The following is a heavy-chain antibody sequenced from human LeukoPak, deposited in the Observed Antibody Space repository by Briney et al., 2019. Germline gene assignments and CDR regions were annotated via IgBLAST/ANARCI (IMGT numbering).Heavy chain of an antibody. CDR2: IYYSGST. CDR3: ARLWFGESLNWFDP. CDR1: GGSIRSISYY. J-gene: IGHJ5*02. Sequence: SPSETLSLTCTVSGGSIRSISYYWGWIRQPPGKGLEWIGSIYYSGSTYYNPSLKSRVTISVDTSKNQFSLKLSSVTAADTAVYYCARLWFGESLNWFDPWGQGTLVTVSS. D-gene: IGHD3-10*01. V-gene: IGHV4-39*07.